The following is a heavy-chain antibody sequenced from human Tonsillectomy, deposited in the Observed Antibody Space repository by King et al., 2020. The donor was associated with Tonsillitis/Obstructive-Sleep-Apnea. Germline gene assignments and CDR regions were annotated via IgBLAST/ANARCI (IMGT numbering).Heavy chain of an antibody. Sequence: QLQESGPGLVKPSETLALTCTVSGCSISSYYWSWIRQPPGKGLDGIGYIYYSGMTNYNPSLTSRVTISVDTSKNHFSLKLGSVTAADTAVYYCARGERVAGYCSSTSCPPYYYMDVWGKGTTVTVSS. CDR3: ARGERVAGYCSSTSCPPYYYMDV. CDR2: IYYSGMT. CDR1: GCSISSYY. J-gene: IGHJ6*03. V-gene: IGHV4-59*01. D-gene: IGHD2-2*01.